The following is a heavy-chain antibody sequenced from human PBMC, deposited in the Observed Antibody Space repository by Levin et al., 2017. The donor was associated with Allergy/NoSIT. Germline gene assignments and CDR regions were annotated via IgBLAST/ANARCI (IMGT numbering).Heavy chain of an antibody. Sequence: SGGSLRLSCAASGFTFSSYEMNWVRQAPGKGLEWVSYITSSGSNLYNADSVKGRFTMSRDNAKNSLYLQMNSLRVEDTAVYYCARSMAGTGGGVFDYWGQGSLVTVSS. D-gene: IGHD6-13*01. J-gene: IGHJ4*02. V-gene: IGHV3-48*03. CDR3: ARSMAGTGGGVFDY. CDR1: GFTFSSYE. CDR2: ITSSGSNL.